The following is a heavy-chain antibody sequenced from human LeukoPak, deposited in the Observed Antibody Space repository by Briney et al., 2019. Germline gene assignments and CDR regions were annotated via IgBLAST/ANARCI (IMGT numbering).Heavy chain of an antibody. V-gene: IGHV4-59*08. J-gene: IGHJ4*02. CDR2: IYYSGST. Sequence: PSETLSLTCTVSGGSISSYYWSWIQQPPGKGLEWIGYIYYSGSTNYNPSLKSRVTISVDTSKNQFSLKLSSVTAADTAVYYCARLSTVATNFDYWGQGTLVTVSS. CDR1: GGSISSYY. D-gene: IGHD4-23*01. CDR3: ARLSTVATNFDY.